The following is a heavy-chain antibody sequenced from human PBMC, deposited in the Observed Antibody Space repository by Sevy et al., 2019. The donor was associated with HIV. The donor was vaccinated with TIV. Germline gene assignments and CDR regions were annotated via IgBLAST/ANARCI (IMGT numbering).Heavy chain of an antibody. CDR1: GFTFSSSA. J-gene: IGHJ3*02. CDR2: IVVGSGVT. Sequence: ASVKVSCKTSGFTFSSSAVQWVRQARGQRLEWIGWIVVGSGVTDYAPKFQERVTITRDMSTATTYMELSSLRSEDTAVYYVVAEDMTRFGGPLRVFDIWGLGTTVIVSS. V-gene: IGHV1-58*01. CDR3: VAEDMTRFGGPLRVFDI. D-gene: IGHD3-16*01.